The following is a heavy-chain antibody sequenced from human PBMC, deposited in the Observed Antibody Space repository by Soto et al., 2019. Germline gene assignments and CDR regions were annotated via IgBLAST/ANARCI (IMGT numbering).Heavy chain of an antibody. CDR2: IYYSGST. D-gene: IGHD3-22*01. CDR1: GGSISSGGYY. J-gene: IGHJ5*02. Sequence: SETLSLTCTVSGGSISSGGYYWSWIRQHPGKGLEWIGYIYYSGSTYYNPSLKSRVTISVDTSKNQFSLKLSSVTAADTAVYYCARERRKRVSGYYNWFDPWGQVTLVTVSS. CDR3: ARERRKRVSGYYNWFDP. V-gene: IGHV4-31*03.